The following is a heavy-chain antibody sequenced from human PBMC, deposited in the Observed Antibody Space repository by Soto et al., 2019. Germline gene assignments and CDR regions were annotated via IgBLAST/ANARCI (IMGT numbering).Heavy chain of an antibody. CDR3: ARGRLISLYYFDY. J-gene: IGHJ4*02. CDR1: AFSFSNYD. Sequence: GGSLRLSCAASAFSFSNYDMAWVRQAPGKGLEWVSTIGTAGNTYHPGSVKGRFTISRENAKNSLYLQMNSLRAEDTAVYYCARGRLISLYYFDYWGQGTLVTVSS. V-gene: IGHV3-13*01. CDR2: IGTAGNT. D-gene: IGHD2-15*01.